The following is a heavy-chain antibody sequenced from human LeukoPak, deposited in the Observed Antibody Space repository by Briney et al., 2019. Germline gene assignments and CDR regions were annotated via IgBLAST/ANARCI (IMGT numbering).Heavy chain of an antibody. D-gene: IGHD6-13*01. Sequence: GGSLRLSCAASGFTFSSYWMTWVRQAPGKGVEWVANIKQDGSEKYYVDSVKGRFTISRDNAKNRLYLQMNSLGAEDTAVYYCASTIGSAGTQYWGQGTLVTVSS. CDR2: IKQDGSEK. J-gene: IGHJ4*02. CDR1: GFTFSSYW. CDR3: ASTIGSAGTQY. V-gene: IGHV3-7*01.